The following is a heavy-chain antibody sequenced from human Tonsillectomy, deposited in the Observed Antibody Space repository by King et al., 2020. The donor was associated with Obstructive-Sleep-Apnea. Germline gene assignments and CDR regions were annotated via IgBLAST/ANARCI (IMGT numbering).Heavy chain of an antibody. CDR1: GFTFDDYA. V-gene: IGHV3-9*01. J-gene: IGHJ4*02. Sequence: VQLVESGGGLVQPGRSLRLSCEASGFTFDDYAMHWVRQAPGKGLEWGSAISWDSGSIGYGDSVKGRFTISRDNAKNSLYLQMNGLRAEDTALYYCAKGKRGSTSWYFDYWGQGTLVTVSS. CDR2: ISWDSGSI. D-gene: IGHD2-2*01. CDR3: AKGKRGSTSWYFDY.